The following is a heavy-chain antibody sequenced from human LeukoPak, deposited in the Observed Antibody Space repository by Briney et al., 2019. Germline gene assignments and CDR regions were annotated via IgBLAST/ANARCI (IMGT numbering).Heavy chain of an antibody. Sequence: SETLSLTCAVSGDSISSDIWWNWVRQPPGKGLEWIGEIHHSGGINHNPSLKSRVTISVDRSKNQFSLKLSSVTAADTAVYYCARVSGYRDRVFDYWGQGTLVAVSS. D-gene: IGHD3-22*01. CDR2: IHHSGGI. CDR1: GDSISSDIW. J-gene: IGHJ4*02. CDR3: ARVSGYRDRVFDY. V-gene: IGHV4-4*02.